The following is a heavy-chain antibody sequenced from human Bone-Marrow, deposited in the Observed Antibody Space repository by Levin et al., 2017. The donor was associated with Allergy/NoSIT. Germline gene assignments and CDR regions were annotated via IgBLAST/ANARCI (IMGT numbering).Heavy chain of an antibody. Sequence: AASVKVSCKASGYTFTAYHIHWVRQVPGQGLEWMGRIGPGSGVTDYPQRSQGRVTMSRDTSINTVYMEMNGLTSDDTAIYYCTRKAGGTFDYWGQGTLVTVSS. D-gene: IGHD2-15*01. J-gene: IGHJ4*02. CDR2: IGPGSGVT. CDR1: GYTFTAYH. V-gene: IGHV1-2*06. CDR3: TRKAGGTFDY.